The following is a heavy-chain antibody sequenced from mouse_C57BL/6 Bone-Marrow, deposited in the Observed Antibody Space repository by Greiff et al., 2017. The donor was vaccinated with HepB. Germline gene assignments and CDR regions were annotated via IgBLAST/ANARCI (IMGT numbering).Heavy chain of an antibody. V-gene: IGHV5-6*01. J-gene: IGHJ1*03. CDR1: GFTFSSYG. D-gene: IGHD1-1*01. CDR3: AIGTVEGRWYFDV. CDR2: ISSVGSYT. Sequence: EVQGVESGGDLVKPGGSLKLSCAASGFTFSSYGMSWVRQTPDKRLEWVATISSVGSYTYYPDSVKGRFTISRDNAKNTLYLQMSSLKSEDTAMYYCAIGTVEGRWYFDVWGTGTTVTVSS.